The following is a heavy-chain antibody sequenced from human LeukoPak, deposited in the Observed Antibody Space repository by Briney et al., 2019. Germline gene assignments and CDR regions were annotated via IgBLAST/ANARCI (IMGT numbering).Heavy chain of an antibody. CDR3: AREGSGYPY. CDR2: INPNSGGT. D-gene: IGHD5-12*01. Sequence: GASVKVSRKASGYTFTGYYMHWVRQAPGQGLEWMGWINPNSGGTNYAQKFQGRVTMTRDTSISTAYMEVSRLTSDDTAVFYCAREGSGYPYWGQGTLVTVSS. CDR1: GYTFTGYY. J-gene: IGHJ4*02. V-gene: IGHV1-2*02.